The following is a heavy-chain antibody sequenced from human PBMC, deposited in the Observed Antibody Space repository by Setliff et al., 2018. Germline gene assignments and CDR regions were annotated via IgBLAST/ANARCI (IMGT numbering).Heavy chain of an antibody. CDR2: IYNGGST. Sequence: GGSLRLSCAASGFTVSSNYMSRVRQAPGKGLEWVSVIYNGGSTHYADSVKGRFTISRDNSKNTLYLQMNSLRAEDTAVYYCARDYNYFDSSGYYPTGAFDFWGQGTMVTVSS. CDR1: GFTVSSNY. D-gene: IGHD3-22*01. CDR3: ARDYNYFDSSGYYPTGAFDF. V-gene: IGHV3-53*01. J-gene: IGHJ3*01.